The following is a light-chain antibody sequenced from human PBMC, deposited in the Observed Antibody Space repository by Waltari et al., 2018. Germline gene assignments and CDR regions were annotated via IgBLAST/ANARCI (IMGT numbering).Light chain of an antibody. V-gene: IGKV3-20*01. Sequence: EIVLTQSPGTLSLSPGERATLSCRESQSVSRALAWDQQKPGQAPRLLIYGASNRATGIPDRFSGSGSGTDFSLIISRLEPEDFAVYYCQHYVSLPVTFGQGTKVEIK. CDR2: GAS. J-gene: IGKJ1*01. CDR3: QHYVSLPVT. CDR1: QSVSRA.